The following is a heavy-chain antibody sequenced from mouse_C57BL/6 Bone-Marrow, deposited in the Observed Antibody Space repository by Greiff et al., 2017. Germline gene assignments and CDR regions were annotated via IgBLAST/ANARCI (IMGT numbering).Heavy chain of an antibody. CDR1: GYTFTSYT. D-gene: IGHD2-3*01. Sequence: QVQLKESGAELARPGASVKMSCKASGYTFTSYTMHWVKQRPGQGLEWIGYINPSSGYTKYNQKFKDKATLTADKSSSTAYMQLSRLTSEDSAVYYCARGGWLLPWFAYWGQGTLVTVSA. J-gene: IGHJ3*01. CDR3: ARGGWLLPWFAY. V-gene: IGHV1-4*01. CDR2: INPSSGYT.